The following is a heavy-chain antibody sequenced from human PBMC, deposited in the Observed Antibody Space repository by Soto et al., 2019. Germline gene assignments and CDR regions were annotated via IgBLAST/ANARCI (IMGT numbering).Heavy chain of an antibody. D-gene: IGHD2-8*02. J-gene: IGHJ4*02. Sequence: EVQLVESGGGLVQPGGSLRLPCAASGFSFGGYNMNWVRQAPGKGLEWGSHITSGLTTHYADFVQGRFTISRDNAKNSLYLEMNDLRDEDTAVYYCARDTSTGVTIGGLDSWGQGTLVTVSS. CDR1: GFSFGGYN. CDR2: ITSGLTT. CDR3: ARDTSTGVTIGGLDS. V-gene: IGHV3-48*02.